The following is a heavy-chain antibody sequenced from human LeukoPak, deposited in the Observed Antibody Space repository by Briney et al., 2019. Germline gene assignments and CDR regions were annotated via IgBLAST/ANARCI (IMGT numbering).Heavy chain of an antibody. CDR3: ARPVPSRLGWFDP. D-gene: IGHD1-1*01. CDR2: IYYSGNT. Sequence: SETLSLTCTVSAGSISSDSYYWGWIRQPPGKGLEWIGTIYYSGNTYYNPSLKSRLTISVDTSKNQFSLKLTSVTAADTAVYYCARPVPSRLGWFDPWGQGTLVTVSS. CDR1: AGSISSDSYY. J-gene: IGHJ5*02. V-gene: IGHV4-39*01.